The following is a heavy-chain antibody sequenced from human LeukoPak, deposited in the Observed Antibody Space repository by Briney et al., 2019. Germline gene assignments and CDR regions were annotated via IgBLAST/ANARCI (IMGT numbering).Heavy chain of an antibody. Sequence: GGSLRLSCAASGFTLSSYSMNWVRQAPGNGLEWVSSISSSSSYIYYADSVKGRFTISRDNAKNSLYLQMNSLRAEDTAVYYCARAPYGGNSRYFDYWGQGTLVTVSS. J-gene: IGHJ4*02. CDR2: ISSSSSYI. CDR1: GFTLSSYS. V-gene: IGHV3-21*01. CDR3: ARAPYGGNSRYFDY. D-gene: IGHD4-23*01.